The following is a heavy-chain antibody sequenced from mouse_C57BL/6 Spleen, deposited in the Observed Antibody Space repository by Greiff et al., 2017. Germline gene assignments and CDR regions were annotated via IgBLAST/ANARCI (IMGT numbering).Heavy chain of an antibody. CDR3: ARGYGYDYWYFDV. V-gene: IGHV5-4*01. Sequence: DVQLVESGGGLVKPGGSLKLSCAASGFTFSSYAMSWVRQTPEKRLEWVATISDGGSYTYYPDNVKGRFTISRDNAKNNLYLQMSHLKSEDTAMYYCARGYGYDYWYFDVWGTGTTVTVSS. J-gene: IGHJ1*03. CDR2: ISDGGSYT. CDR1: GFTFSSYA. D-gene: IGHD2-2*01.